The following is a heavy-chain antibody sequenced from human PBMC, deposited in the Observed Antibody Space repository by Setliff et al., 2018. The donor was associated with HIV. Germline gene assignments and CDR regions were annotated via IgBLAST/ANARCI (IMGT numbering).Heavy chain of an antibody. J-gene: IGHJ6*03. D-gene: IGHD5-18*01. CDR3: AKTIRGYISGDYMDV. CDR1: GGSITSHY. CDR2: VFYTGGT. Sequence: SETLSLTCTISGGSITSHYWSWIRQPPGKGLEWIGYVFYTGGTNYRPSLRGRVTISVDTSKNHFSLRLSSVTAADTAVYYCAKTIRGYISGDYMDVWGKGTTVTVSS. V-gene: IGHV4-59*11.